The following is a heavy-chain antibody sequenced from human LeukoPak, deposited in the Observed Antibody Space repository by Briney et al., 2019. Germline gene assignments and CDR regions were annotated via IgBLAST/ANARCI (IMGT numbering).Heavy chain of an antibody. Sequence: GASVKVSCKASGYTFTGYYMHWVRQAPGQGLEWMGWINPNSGGTNYAQKFQGRVTMTRDTSISTAYMELSRLTSDDTAVYYCARDIVATSSFDYWGQGTLVTVSS. V-gene: IGHV1-2*02. CDR3: ARDIVATSSFDY. CDR2: INPNSGGT. J-gene: IGHJ4*02. D-gene: IGHD5-12*01. CDR1: GYTFTGYY.